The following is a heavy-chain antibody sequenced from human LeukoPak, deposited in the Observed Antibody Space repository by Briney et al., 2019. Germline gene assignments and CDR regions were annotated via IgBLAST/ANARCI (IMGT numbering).Heavy chain of an antibody. J-gene: IGHJ4*02. CDR3: ARDPIVGATQYYFDY. V-gene: IGHV3-66*01. D-gene: IGHD1-26*01. CDR2: IYSGGHT. CDR1: GFTVSSHY. Sequence: PGGSLRLSCAASGFTVSSHYMSWVRQAPGKGLEWVSVIYSGGHTYYADSVKGRFTISRDNSKNTLYLQMNSLRAEDTAVYYCARDPIVGATQYYFDYWGQGTLVTVSP.